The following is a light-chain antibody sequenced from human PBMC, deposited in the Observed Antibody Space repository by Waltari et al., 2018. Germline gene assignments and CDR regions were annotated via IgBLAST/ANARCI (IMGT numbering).Light chain of an antibody. CDR2: GTS. CDR3: QQYNDWPYT. CDR1: QSVRPN. Sequence: EIVMTQSPVTLSVSPGERAALPCRPSQSVRPNLAWYQQRPGQTPRLLIYGTSTRATEIPARFSGSGSGTEFTLTISSLQSEDFAVYYCQQYNDWPYTFGQGTKLEIK. V-gene: IGKV3-15*01. J-gene: IGKJ2*01.